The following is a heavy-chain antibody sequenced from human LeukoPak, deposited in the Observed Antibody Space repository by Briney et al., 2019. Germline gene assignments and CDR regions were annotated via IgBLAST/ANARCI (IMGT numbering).Heavy chain of an antibody. D-gene: IGHD3-22*01. CDR1: GGSISSYY. CDR3: ARDRGYDSSGYRLNWFDP. J-gene: IGHJ5*02. V-gene: IGHV4-4*07. CDR2: LHNSGST. Sequence: PSETLSLTCTVSGGSISSYYWSWIRQPAGKGLEWIGRLHNSGSTNYNPSLKSRVTISVDTSKNQFSLKLSSVTAADTAVYYCARDRGYDSSGYRLNWFDPWGQGTLVTVSS.